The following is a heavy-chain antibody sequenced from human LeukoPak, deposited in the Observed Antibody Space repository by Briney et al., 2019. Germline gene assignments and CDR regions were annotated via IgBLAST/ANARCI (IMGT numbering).Heavy chain of an antibody. CDR3: ATFIIGPTIDY. D-gene: IGHD1-20*01. J-gene: IGHJ4*02. Sequence: GGSLRLSCAASGFTFSSYWMSWVRQAPGKGLEWVANIKQDGSEKYYVDSVKGRFTISRDNGKNSLSLQMNSLRVEDTAVYYCATFIIGPTIDYWGQGTLVTVSS. CDR1: GFTFSSYW. V-gene: IGHV3-7*01. CDR2: IKQDGSEK.